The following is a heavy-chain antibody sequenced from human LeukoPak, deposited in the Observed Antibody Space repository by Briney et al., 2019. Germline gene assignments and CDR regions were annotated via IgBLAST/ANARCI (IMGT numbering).Heavy chain of an antibody. CDR3: ARDPPYNWNYAQLDY. D-gene: IGHD1-7*01. CDR1: GFTFNRLH. V-gene: IGHV3-7*01. Sequence: GGSLRLSCAASGFTFNRLHMSWVRQAPGKGLEWVANIKQDGSEKYYVDSVKGRFTISRDNAKNSLYLQMNSLRAEDTAVYYCARDPPYNWNYAQLDYWGQGTLVTVSS. J-gene: IGHJ4*02. CDR2: IKQDGSEK.